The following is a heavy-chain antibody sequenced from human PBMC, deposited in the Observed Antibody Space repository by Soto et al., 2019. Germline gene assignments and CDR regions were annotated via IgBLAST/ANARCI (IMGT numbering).Heavy chain of an antibody. V-gene: IGHV1-18*01. CDR3: ARERDYYDILTGPDTGGFDY. D-gene: IGHD3-9*01. J-gene: IGHJ4*02. Sequence: ASVKVSCKASGYTFTSYGISWVRQAPGQGLEWMGWISAYNGNTNYAQKLQGRVTMTTDTSTSTAYMELRSLRSEDTAVYYCARERDYYDILTGPDTGGFDYWGQG. CDR1: GYTFTSYG. CDR2: ISAYNGNT.